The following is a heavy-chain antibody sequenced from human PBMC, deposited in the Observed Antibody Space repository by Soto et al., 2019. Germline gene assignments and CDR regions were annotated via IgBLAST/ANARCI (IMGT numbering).Heavy chain of an antibody. CDR2: FDPEDGET. D-gene: IGHD5-12*01. CDR1: GYTLTELS. Sequence: ASVKVSCKVSGYTLTELSMHWVRQAPGKGLEWMGGFDPEDGETIYAQKFQGRVTMTEDTSTDTAYMELSSLRSEDTAVYYCATASRRDGYNYYFDYWGQGTLVTVSS. V-gene: IGHV1-24*01. CDR3: ATASRRDGYNYYFDY. J-gene: IGHJ4*02.